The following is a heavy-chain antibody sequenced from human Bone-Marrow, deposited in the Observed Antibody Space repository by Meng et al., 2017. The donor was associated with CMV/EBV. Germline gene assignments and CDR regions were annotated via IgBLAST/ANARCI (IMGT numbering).Heavy chain of an antibody. D-gene: IGHD3-22*01. CDR3: AKGDYYDSSGYYPFDY. Sequence: GGSLRLSCAASGFTFRYYGMSWVRQAPGKGLEWVSGISGSGDNTYCADSVKGRFTISRDNSKNTLYLQMNSLRAEDTAVYCCAKGDYYDSSGYYPFDYWGQGTRVTVSS. CDR1: GFTFRYYG. J-gene: IGHJ4*02. V-gene: IGHV3-23*01. CDR2: ISGSGDNT.